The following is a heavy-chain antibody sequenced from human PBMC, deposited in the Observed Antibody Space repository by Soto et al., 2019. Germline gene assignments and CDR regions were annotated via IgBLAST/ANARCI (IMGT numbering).Heavy chain of an antibody. Sequence: GGSLRLSCAASGFTFSSYDMHWVRQATGKGLEWVSAIGTAGDTYYPGPVKGRFTISRENAKKSLYVQMNRLRTAEPDVNYWVRGVKNVDGAFDIWGQGTMVTVSS. CDR3: VRGVKNVDGAFDI. D-gene: IGHD1-1*01. CDR1: GFTFSSYD. V-gene: IGHV3-13*01. J-gene: IGHJ3*02. CDR2: IGTAGDT.